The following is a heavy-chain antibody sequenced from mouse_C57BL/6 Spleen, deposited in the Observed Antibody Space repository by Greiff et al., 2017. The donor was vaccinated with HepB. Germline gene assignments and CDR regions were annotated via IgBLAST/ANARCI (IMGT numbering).Heavy chain of an antibody. CDR2: INPGSGGT. J-gene: IGHJ4*01. V-gene: IGHV1-54*01. Sequence: VQLQQSGAELVRPGTSVKVSCKASGYAFTNYLIEWVKQRPGQGLEWIGVINPGSGGTNYNEKFKGKATLTADKSSSTAYMQLSSLTSEDSAVYFCARDGGYAIDYWGQGTSVTVSS. CDR1: GYAFTNYL. CDR3: ARDGGYAIDY. D-gene: IGHD2-3*01.